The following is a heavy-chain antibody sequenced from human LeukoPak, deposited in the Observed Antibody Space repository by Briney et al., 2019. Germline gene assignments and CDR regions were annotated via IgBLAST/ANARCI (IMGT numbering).Heavy chain of an antibody. CDR2: ISSSGSTI. D-gene: IGHD2-8*01. CDR3: ARALIGYYFDY. CDR1: GFSFSNYE. V-gene: IGHV3-48*03. Sequence: GGSLRLSCATSGFSFSNYEMSWVRQAPGKGLEWVSYISSSGSTIYYADSVKGRFTISRDNSKNSLYLQMNSLRAEDTAVYYCARALIGYYFDYWGQGTLVTVSS. J-gene: IGHJ4*02.